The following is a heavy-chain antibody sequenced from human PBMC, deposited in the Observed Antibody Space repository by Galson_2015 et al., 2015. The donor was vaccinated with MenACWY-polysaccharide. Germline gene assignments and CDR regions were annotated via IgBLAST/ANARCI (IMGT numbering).Heavy chain of an antibody. CDR3: AKRGESSWSNFDY. Sequence: SLRLSCAASGFTFTKYAMNWVRQAPGKGLEWVSTISTGGGTTYFVDSVKGRFTISRDNSKNTLHLQMNSLRAEDTAVYYCAKRGESSWSNFDYWGQGILVTVSS. CDR1: GFTFTKYA. D-gene: IGHD6-13*01. CDR2: ISTGGGTT. J-gene: IGHJ4*02. V-gene: IGHV3-23*01.